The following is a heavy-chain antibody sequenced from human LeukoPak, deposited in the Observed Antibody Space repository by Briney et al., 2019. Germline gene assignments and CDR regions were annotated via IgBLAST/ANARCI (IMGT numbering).Heavy chain of an antibody. CDR3: SRVDTVTTTFYY. D-gene: IGHD4-17*01. CDR2: IHYTGSP. V-gene: IGHV4-61*01. Sequence: PSETLSHTCTVSGGSVSSGNYYWSWIRQPPGKGLEWIGYIHYTGSPNYNPSLKSRVTISVDTSKNQFSLRLNSVTAADTAVYYCSRVDTVTTTFYYWGQGTLVTVSS. J-gene: IGHJ4*02. CDR1: GGSVSSGNYY.